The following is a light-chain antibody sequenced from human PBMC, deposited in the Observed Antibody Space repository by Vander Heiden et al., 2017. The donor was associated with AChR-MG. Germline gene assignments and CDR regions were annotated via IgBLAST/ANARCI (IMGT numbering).Light chain of an antibody. CDR3: QVWDSSSDHVV. V-gene: IGLV3-21*03. Sequence: SYVLTQPPSVSVPPGKTATIPCGGNNSGSKSVHWYQQKPGQAPVLVVYDDSDRPSGIPERFSGSNSGNTATLTISRVEAGDEADYYCQVWDSSSDHVVFGGGTKLTVL. J-gene: IGLJ2*01. CDR1: NSGSKS. CDR2: DDS.